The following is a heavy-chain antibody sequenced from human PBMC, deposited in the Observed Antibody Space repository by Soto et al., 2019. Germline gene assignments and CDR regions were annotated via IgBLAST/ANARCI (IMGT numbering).Heavy chain of an antibody. V-gene: IGHV3-33*01. Sequence: QVQLVESGGGVVQPGRSLRLSCAASGFTFSSYGMHWVRQAPGKGLVWVAVIGYDGSNKYYADSVKGRFTISRDNSKNTLDMQMNSERAEDTAVYYCARALLYCTNGVCYIFFRDYYYYGMDVWGQGTTVTVSS. D-gene: IGHD2-8*01. CDR1: GFTFSSYG. J-gene: IGHJ6*01. CDR2: IGYDGSNK. CDR3: ARALLYCTNGVCYIFFRDYYYYGMDV.